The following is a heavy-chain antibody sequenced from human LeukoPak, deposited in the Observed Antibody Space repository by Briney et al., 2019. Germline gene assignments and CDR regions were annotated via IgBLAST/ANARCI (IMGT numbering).Heavy chain of an antibody. CDR2: ISSRSSFK. CDR1: GFTLSSHR. J-gene: IGHJ4*02. D-gene: IGHD3-3*01. V-gene: IGHV3-21*06. Sequence: GGSLRLSCAASGFTLSSHRMDWVRQAPGKGLVSVSSISSRSSFKDYADSVKGRFTISRDNAKNLLYLQMNSLRAEDTAVYFCAKDGGFWSDYSYFDYWGQGTQVTVSS. CDR3: AKDGGFWSDYSYFDY.